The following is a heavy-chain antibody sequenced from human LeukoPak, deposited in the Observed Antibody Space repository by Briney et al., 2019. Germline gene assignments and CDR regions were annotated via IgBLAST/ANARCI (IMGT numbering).Heavy chain of an antibody. V-gene: IGHV1-2*06. CDR1: GYTFTGYY. Sequence: ASVKVSCKASGYTFTGYYMHSVRQAPGQGLEWMGRINPNSGGTNYAQKFQGRVTMTRDTSISTAYMELRKLRSDDTAVYYCASESIAVAGTAYWGQGTLVTVSS. CDR3: ASESIAVAGTAY. D-gene: IGHD6-19*01. CDR2: INPNSGGT. J-gene: IGHJ4*02.